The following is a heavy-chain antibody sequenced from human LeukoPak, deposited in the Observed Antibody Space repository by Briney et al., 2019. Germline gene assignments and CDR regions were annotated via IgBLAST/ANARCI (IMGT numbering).Heavy chain of an antibody. CDR2: ISYDGNNK. CDR3: AREPHSSGSYYAFDY. V-gene: IGHV3-30*01. J-gene: IGHJ4*02. D-gene: IGHD1-26*01. CDR1: GFTFSSYA. Sequence: PGGSLRLSCAASGFTFSSYAVNWVRQAPGKGLEWVAVISYDGNNKYYADSVKGRLTISRDNSKNTLYLQMNSLRAEDTAVYFCAREPHSSGSYYAFDYWGQGALVTVSS.